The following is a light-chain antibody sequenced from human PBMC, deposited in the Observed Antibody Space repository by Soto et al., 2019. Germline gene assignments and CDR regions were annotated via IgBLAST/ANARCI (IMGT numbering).Light chain of an antibody. CDR3: SSHTSYSTRV. V-gene: IGLV2-14*01. J-gene: IGLJ1*01. Sequence: QSALTQPASVSGSPGQSIAISCTGTSSDVGGYNYVSWYQQHPGKAPKLMIHEVSNRPSGVSDRFSGSKSGNTASLTISGLQADDEADYYCSSHTSYSTRVSGTGTKVTVL. CDR2: EVS. CDR1: SSDVGGYNY.